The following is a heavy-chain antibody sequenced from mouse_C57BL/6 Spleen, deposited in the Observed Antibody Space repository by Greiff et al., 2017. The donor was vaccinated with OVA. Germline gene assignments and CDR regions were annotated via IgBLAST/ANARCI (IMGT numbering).Heavy chain of an antibody. CDR2: IDPETGGT. D-gene: IGHD2-4*01. J-gene: IGHJ3*01. Sequence: VKLVESGAELVRPGASVTLSCKASGYTFTDYEMHWVKQTPVHGLEWIGAIDPETGGTAYNQKFKGKAILTADKSSSTAYMELRSLTSEDSAVYYCTREDYDPFAYWGQGTLVTVSA. CDR1: GYTFTDYE. V-gene: IGHV1-15*01. CDR3: TREDYDPFAY.